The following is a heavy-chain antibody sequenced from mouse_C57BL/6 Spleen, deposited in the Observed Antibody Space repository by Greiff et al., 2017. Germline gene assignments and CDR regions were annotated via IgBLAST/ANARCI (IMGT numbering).Heavy chain of an antibody. CDR2: ISDGGSYT. V-gene: IGHV5-4*03. CDR1: GFTFSSYA. J-gene: IGHJ3*01. D-gene: IGHD2-1*01. CDR3: AGDLLSEIGFAY. Sequence: EVKLMESGGGLVKPGGSLTLSCAASGFTFSSYAMSWVRQTPEKRLEWVATISDGGSYTYYPENVKGRFTISRDNAKNNLYLQMSHLTSEDTAMYYCAGDLLSEIGFAYWGQGTLVTVSA.